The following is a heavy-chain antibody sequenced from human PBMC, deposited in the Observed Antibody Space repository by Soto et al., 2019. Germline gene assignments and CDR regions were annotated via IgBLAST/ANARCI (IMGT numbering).Heavy chain of an antibody. V-gene: IGHV1-18*01. CDR3: ARDSPPIAS. CDR1: GYSFTDYA. CDR2: ISAYNGNT. D-gene: IGHD3-3*02. J-gene: IGHJ5*02. Sequence: ASVKVSCKASGYSFTDYAMNWVRQAPGQGLEWMGWISAYNGNTNYAQKLQGRVTMTTDTSTSTAYMELRSLRSDDTAVYYCARDSPPIASWGQGTLVTVSS.